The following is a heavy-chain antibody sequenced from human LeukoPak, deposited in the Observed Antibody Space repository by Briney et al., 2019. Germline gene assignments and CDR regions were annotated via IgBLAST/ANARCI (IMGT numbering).Heavy chain of an antibody. CDR2: INHSGST. Sequence: KPSETLSLTCAVYGGSFSGYYWSWIRQPPGKGLEWIGEINHSGSTNYNPSLKSRVTISVDTSKNQFSLKLSSVTAADTAVYYCARRTRPGYYGSGSYRRWGQGTLVTVSS. J-gene: IGHJ4*02. CDR1: GGSFSGYY. CDR3: ARRTRPGYYGSGSYRR. D-gene: IGHD3-10*01. V-gene: IGHV4-34*01.